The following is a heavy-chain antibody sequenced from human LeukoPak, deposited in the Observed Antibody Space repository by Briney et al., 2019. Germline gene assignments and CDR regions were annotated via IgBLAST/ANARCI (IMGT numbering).Heavy chain of an antibody. CDR3: AKDIQLST. V-gene: IGHV3-23*01. D-gene: IGHD5-24*01. CDR1: GFTFSVAA. J-gene: IGHJ3*01. CDR2: IGASGEST. Sequence: GGSLRLSCAASGFTFSVAAMTWVRQAPGKGLEWVSLIGASGESTYYADSVKGRFTISRGNSKNTLSLQMNSLRVEDTAMYFCAKDIQLSTWGLGTMVTVSS.